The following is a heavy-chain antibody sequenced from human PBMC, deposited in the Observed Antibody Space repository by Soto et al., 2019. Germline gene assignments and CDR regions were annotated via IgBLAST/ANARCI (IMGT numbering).Heavy chain of an antibody. CDR1: GFSFTTTRMG. V-gene: IGHV2-5*02. J-gene: IGHJ4*02. D-gene: IGHD1-1*01. Sequence: GTTLVNPTETLTLTCTFPGFSFTTTRMGVGWTRQPPGKALEWLAIIYWDGESRYNPLLRRRLTLTEDTSKNQVVLTMTNMDPKDTATYYRAHRDSTGTTTYFDSWGQGIPVTVSS. CDR2: IYWDGES. CDR3: AHRDSTGTTTYFDS.